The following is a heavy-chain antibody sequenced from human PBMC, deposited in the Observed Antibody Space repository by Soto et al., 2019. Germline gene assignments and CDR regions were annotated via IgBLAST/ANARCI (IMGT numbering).Heavy chain of an antibody. Sequence: ASVKVSCKASGGTFSSYAISWVRQAPGQGLEWMGGIIPIFGTANYAQKFQGRVTITADESTSTAYMELSSLRSEDTAVYYCARGAVDATNYYYYYGMDVWGKGTTVTVYS. D-gene: IGHD3-9*01. CDR2: IIPIFGTA. V-gene: IGHV1-69*13. CDR3: ARGAVDATNYYYYYGMDV. J-gene: IGHJ6*04. CDR1: GGTFSSYA.